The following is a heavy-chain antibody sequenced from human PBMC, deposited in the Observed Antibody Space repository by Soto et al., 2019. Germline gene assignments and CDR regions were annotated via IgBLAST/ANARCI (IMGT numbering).Heavy chain of an antibody. CDR2: ISYDGSNK. J-gene: IGHJ6*02. V-gene: IGHV3-30*03. D-gene: IGHD5-18*01. Sequence: PGGSLRLSCAASGFTFSSYGMHWVRQAPGKGLEWVAVISYDGSNKYYADSVKGRFTISRDNSKNTLYLQMNSLRAEDTAVYYCASFLEYSYLTPDSDYYYGMDVWGQGTTVTVSS. CDR3: ASFLEYSYLTPDSDYYYGMDV. CDR1: GFTFSSYG.